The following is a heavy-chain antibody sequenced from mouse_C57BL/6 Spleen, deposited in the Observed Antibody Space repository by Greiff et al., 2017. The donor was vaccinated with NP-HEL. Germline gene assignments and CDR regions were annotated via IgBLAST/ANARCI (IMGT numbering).Heavy chain of an antibody. Sequence: EVKLMESGPGLVKPSQSLSLTCSVTGYSITSGYYWNWIRQFPGNKLEWMGYISYDGSNNYNPSLKNRISITRDTSKNQFFLKLNSVTTEDTATYYCASGSSQYYFDYWGQGTTLTVSS. CDR1: GYSITSGYY. CDR2: ISYDGSN. D-gene: IGHD1-1*01. CDR3: ASGSSQYYFDY. V-gene: IGHV3-6*01. J-gene: IGHJ2*01.